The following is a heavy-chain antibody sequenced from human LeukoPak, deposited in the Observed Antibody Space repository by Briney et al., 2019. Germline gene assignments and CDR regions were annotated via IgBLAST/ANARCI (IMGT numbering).Heavy chain of an antibody. CDR2: IIPIFGTA. V-gene: IGHV1-69*13. J-gene: IGHJ6*03. D-gene: IGHD5-12*01. Sequence: GASVKASCKASGGTFSSYAISWVRQAPGQGLEWMGRIIPIFGTANYAQKFQGRVTITADESTSTAYMELSSLRSEDTAVYYCARGLKDILVYYMDVWGKGTTVTVSS. CDR1: GGTFSSYA. CDR3: ARGLKDILVYYMDV.